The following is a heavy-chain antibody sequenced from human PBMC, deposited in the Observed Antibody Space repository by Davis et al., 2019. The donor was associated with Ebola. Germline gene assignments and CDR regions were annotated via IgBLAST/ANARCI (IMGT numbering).Heavy chain of an antibody. CDR2: IYYSGST. V-gene: IGHV4-30-4*01. D-gene: IGHD2-2*01. Sequence: MPSETLSLTCTVSGGSISSGDYYWSWIRQPPGKGLEWIGYIYYSGSTYYNPSLKSRVTISVDTSKNQFSLKLSSVTAADTAVYYCARGLPAATHDDAFDIWGQGTMVTVSS. CDR3: ARGLPAATHDDAFDI. J-gene: IGHJ3*02. CDR1: GGSISSGDYY.